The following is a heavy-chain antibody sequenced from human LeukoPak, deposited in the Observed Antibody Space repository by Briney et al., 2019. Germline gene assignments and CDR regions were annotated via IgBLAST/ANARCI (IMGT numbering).Heavy chain of an antibody. D-gene: IGHD3-3*01. CDR3: ARVVGYDFRRAFDI. CDR1: GGSISSYY. CDR2: IYHSGST. V-gene: IGHV4-38-2*02. Sequence: SETLSLTCTVSGGSISSYYWGWIRQPPGKGLEWIGSIYHSGSTYYNPSLKSRVTISVDTSKNQFSLKLSSVTAADTAVYYCARVVGYDFRRAFDIWGQGTMVTVSS. J-gene: IGHJ3*02.